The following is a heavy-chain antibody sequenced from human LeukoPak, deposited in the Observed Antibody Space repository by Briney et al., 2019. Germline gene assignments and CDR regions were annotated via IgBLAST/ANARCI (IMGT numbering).Heavy chain of an antibody. CDR3: ARGTGSWFWGDYYYYMDV. CDR2: INSDGSTT. J-gene: IGHJ6*03. D-gene: IGHD6-13*01. Sequence: GGSLRLSCAASGFTFSSYWMHWVRQAPGKGLVWVSRINSDGSTTSYADSVKGRFTISRDNAKNSLYLQMNSLRAEDTAVYYCARGTGSWFWGDYYYYMDVWGKGTTVTVSS. CDR1: GFTFSSYW. V-gene: IGHV3-74*01.